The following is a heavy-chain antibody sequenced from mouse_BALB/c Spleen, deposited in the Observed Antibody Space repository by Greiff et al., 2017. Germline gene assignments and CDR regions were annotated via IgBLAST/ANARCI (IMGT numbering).Heavy chain of an antibody. CDR1: GYAFSSYW. D-gene: IGHD2-14*01. CDR2: IYPGDGDT. J-gene: IGHJ4*01. CDR3: ARPDRYDKMDY. Sequence: QVQLQQSGAELVRPGSSVKISCKASGYAFSSYWMNWVKQRPGQGLEWIGQIYPGDGDTNYNGKFKGKATLTADKSSSTAYMQLSSLTSEDSAVYFCARPDRYDKMDYWGQGTSVTVSA. V-gene: IGHV1-80*01.